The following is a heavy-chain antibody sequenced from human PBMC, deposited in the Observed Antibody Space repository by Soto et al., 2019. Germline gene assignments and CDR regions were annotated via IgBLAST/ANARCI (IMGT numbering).Heavy chain of an antibody. Sequence: PVGSLRLSCAACGFTFSSYAMSWVRQAPGKGLEWVSAISGSGGSTYYADSVKGRFTISRDNSKNTLYLQMNSLRAEDTAVYYCAKIPTMVRGVGPVFDYWGQGTLVTVSS. J-gene: IGHJ4*02. CDR1: GFTFSSYA. CDR3: AKIPTMVRGVGPVFDY. CDR2: ISGSGGST. V-gene: IGHV3-23*01. D-gene: IGHD3-10*01.